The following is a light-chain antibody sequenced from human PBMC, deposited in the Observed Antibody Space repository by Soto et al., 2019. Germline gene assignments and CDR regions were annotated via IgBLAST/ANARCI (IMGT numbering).Light chain of an antibody. J-gene: IGKJ1*01. CDR2: RAS. V-gene: IGKV1-5*03. CDR3: QHYHSFPWT. Sequence: DIQMTQSPSTLSASVGDQVTISCRASQSISNWLAWYQHKPGKAPKLLIYRASSLESGVPSRFSGSASGTEFTLTISGLHPDDVATYFCQHYHSFPWTFGQGTKVEIK. CDR1: QSISNW.